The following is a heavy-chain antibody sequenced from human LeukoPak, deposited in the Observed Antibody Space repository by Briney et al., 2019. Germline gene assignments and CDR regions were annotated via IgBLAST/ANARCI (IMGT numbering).Heavy chain of an antibody. J-gene: IGHJ4*02. Sequence: PSETLSLTCTVSGGSISSSSYYWGWIRQPPGKGLEWIGSIYYSGSTNYNPSLKSRVTISVDTSKNQFSLKLSSVTAADTAVYYCAIAGGLVSEIWGQGTLVTVSS. CDR3: AIAGGLVSEI. D-gene: IGHD3/OR15-3a*01. V-gene: IGHV4-39*07. CDR2: IYYSGST. CDR1: GGSISSSSYY.